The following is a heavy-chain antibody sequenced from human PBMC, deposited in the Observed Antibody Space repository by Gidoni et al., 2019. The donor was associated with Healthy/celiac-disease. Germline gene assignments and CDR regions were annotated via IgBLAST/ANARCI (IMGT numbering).Heavy chain of an antibody. CDR3: AKLRGTVGDYMYYFDY. Sequence: EVQLLESGGGLVQPGGSLRLSCAASGFTFSSYARSWVRQAPGKGLEWVSAISGSGGSTYYADSVKGRFTISRDNSKNTLYLQMNSLRAEDTAVYYCAKLRGTVGDYMYYFDYWGQGTLVTVSS. D-gene: IGHD4-17*01. CDR1: GFTFSSYA. J-gene: IGHJ4*02. CDR2: ISGSGGST. V-gene: IGHV3-23*01.